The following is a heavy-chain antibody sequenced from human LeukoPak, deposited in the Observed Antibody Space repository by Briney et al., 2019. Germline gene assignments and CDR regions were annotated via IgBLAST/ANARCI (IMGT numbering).Heavy chain of an antibody. CDR2: INWNGGST. Sequence: GSLRLSCAASGFTFDDYGMSWVRQAPGKGLEWVSGINWNGGSTGYADSVKGRFTISRDNAKNSLYLQMNSLRAEDTALYHCARNSGSYYYYYYMDVWGKGTTVTISS. CDR1: GFTFDDYG. J-gene: IGHJ6*03. CDR3: ARNSGSYYYYYYMDV. V-gene: IGHV3-20*01. D-gene: IGHD1-26*01.